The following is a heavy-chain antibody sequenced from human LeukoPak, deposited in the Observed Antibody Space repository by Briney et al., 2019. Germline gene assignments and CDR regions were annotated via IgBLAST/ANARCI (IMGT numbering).Heavy chain of an antibody. D-gene: IGHD7-27*01. V-gene: IGHV4-59*01. CDR1: GDFITAYY. CDR2: VYYTGST. J-gene: IGHJ4*02. Sequence: SETLSLTCTVSGDFITAYYWSWIRQPPGKGLEWLGYVYYTGSTEYNPSLRSRVTISLEMSQHQFSLNLTSVTAADTAVYYCASNTGTVFDYWGQGALVTVSS. CDR3: ASNTGTVFDY.